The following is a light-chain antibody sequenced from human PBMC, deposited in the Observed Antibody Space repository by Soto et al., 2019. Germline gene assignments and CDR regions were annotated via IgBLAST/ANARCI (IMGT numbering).Light chain of an antibody. Sequence: DIQMTQSPSSLSASVGDRVTITCRASQRVSTYLNWYQKKPGKAPNLLVYAASNLQSGVPSRFSGSGSGTDFTLTISSLQPEDFATYYCQQGSSSPPTFGQGTRV. V-gene: IGKV1-39*01. J-gene: IGKJ5*01. CDR3: QQGSSSPPT. CDR2: AAS. CDR1: QRVSTY.